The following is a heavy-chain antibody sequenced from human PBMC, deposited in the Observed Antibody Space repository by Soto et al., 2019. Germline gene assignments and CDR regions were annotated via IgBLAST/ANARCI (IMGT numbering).Heavy chain of an antibody. CDR3: AGGGGNFDQ. V-gene: IGHV3-7*04. J-gene: IGHJ4*02. CDR2: IDKDGSDK. CDR1: GFTLRGYW. D-gene: IGHD3-16*01. Sequence: EVQLVESGGGLVQPGGSLTLTCVASGFTLRGYWMSWVRQAPGKGLEWVANIDKDGSDKRYLDSVRGRITISKDNVKDSLVLQSNILRAEDTAVDFCAGGGGNFDQWGQGTLVTVSS.